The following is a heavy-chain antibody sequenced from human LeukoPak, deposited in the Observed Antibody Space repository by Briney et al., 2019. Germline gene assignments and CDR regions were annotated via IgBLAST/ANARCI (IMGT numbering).Heavy chain of an antibody. Sequence: GGSLRLSCAASGFTFNTYAIYWVRQAPGKGLEWVSGIFGIGGCTYYADSVKGRFTISRDNSKNTVYLQMNSLTADDTAVYYCAKTTVGYSSGRYPGWPADCWGQGTLVTVSS. J-gene: IGHJ4*02. V-gene: IGHV3-23*01. D-gene: IGHD6-19*01. CDR2: IFGIGGCT. CDR1: GFTFNTYA. CDR3: AKTTVGYSSGRYPGWPADC.